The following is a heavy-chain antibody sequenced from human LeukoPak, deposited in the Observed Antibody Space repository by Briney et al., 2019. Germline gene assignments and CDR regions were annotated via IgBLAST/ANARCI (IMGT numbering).Heavy chain of an antibody. D-gene: IGHD3-10*01. CDR3: ARDLYSRRMNYYGSGSYFAY. CDR1: GGTFSSYD. V-gene: IGHV1-18*01. J-gene: IGHJ4*02. Sequence: ASVKVSCKASGGTFSSYDISWVRQAPGQGLEWMGWISAYNGNKHYAQKVQGRVTMTTDTSTNTAYMELRSLRASDADVCYCARDLYSRRMNYYGSGSYFAYWGQGTLVTVSS. CDR2: ISAYNGNK.